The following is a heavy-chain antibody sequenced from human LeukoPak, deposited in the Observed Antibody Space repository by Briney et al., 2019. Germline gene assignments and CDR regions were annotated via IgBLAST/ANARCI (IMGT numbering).Heavy chain of an antibody. D-gene: IGHD6-19*01. V-gene: IGHV3-7*03. Sequence: QPGGSLRLSCAASGFTFSSYWMSWVRQAQGKGLEWAANIKKDGSEKYYVDSVKGRFTISRDNATNSLYLQMNSLRAEDTAVYYCARLIAVTGYRYFDLWGRGALVTVSS. CDR1: GFTFSSYW. J-gene: IGHJ2*01. CDR2: IKKDGSEK. CDR3: ARLIAVTGYRYFDL.